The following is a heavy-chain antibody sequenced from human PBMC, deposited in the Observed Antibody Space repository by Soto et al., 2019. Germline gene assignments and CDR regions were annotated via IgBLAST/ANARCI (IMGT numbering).Heavy chain of an antibody. V-gene: IGHV1-8*01. CDR2: MNPNSGNT. CDR3: ARGLYYDYIWGSSHTPVDY. D-gene: IGHD3-16*01. J-gene: IGHJ4*02. Sequence: GASVKVSCKASGYTFTSYDINWVRQATGQGLEWMGWMNPNSGNTGYAQKFQGRVTMTRNTSISTAYMGLSSLRSEDTAVYYCARGLYYDYIWGSSHTPVDYWGQGTLVTVSS. CDR1: GYTFTSYD.